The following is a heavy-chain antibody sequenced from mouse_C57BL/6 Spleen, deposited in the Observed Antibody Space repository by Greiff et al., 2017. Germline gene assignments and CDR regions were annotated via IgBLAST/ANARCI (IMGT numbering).Heavy chain of an antibody. CDR1: GYTFTGYW. D-gene: IGHD2-3*01. CDR3: AKSGDDGYSEDYFDY. J-gene: IGHJ2*01. V-gene: IGHV1-9*01. CDR2: ILPGSGST. Sequence: QVQLQQSGAELMKPGASVKLSCKATGYTFTGYWIEWVKQRPGHGLEWIGEILPGSGSTNYNEKFKGKATFTADTSSNTAYMQLSSLTTEDSAIYSCAKSGDDGYSEDYFDYWGQGTTLTVSS.